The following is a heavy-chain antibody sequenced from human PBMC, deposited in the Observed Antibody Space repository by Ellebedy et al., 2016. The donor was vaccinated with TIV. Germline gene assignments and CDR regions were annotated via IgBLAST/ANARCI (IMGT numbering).Heavy chain of an antibody. CDR3: ARYDYDSRFDH. V-gene: IGHV3-23*01. Sequence: PGGSLRLSCTASGFTPSNYAMGWVRQAPGTGLEWVSGMSGRTYYADSVKGRFTISRENYQNMVFLEMNSLRAEDTAVYYCARYDYDSRFDHWGQGTLVTVAS. CDR1: GFTPSNYA. D-gene: IGHD3-22*01. CDR2: MSGRT. J-gene: IGHJ4*02.